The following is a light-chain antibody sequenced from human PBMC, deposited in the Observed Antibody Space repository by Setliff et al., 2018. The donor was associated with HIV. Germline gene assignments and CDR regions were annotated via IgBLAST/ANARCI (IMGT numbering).Light chain of an antibody. J-gene: IGLJ1*01. CDR1: SSDIGGSNF. Sequence: QSALTQPASVSGSPGQSITISCTGTSSDIGGSNFVSWYQQYPGKAPKFIIYAVSNRPSGVSDRFSGSKSGNTASLTISGLQAEDEADYYCSAYSSITTQVFGNGTKVTVL. V-gene: IGLV2-14*01. CDR2: AVS. CDR3: SAYSSITTQV.